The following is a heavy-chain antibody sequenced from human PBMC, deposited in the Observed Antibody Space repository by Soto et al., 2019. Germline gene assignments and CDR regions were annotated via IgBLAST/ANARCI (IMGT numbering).Heavy chain of an antibody. V-gene: IGHV5-51*01. J-gene: IGHJ3*02. CDR1: GYSFTSYW. D-gene: IGHD3-10*01. CDR2: IYPGDSDT. CDR3: ARRPVLWFGELSPNDAFDI. Sequence: EVQLVQSGAEVKKPGESLKISCKGSGYSFTSYWIGWVRQMPGKGLEWMGIIYPGDSDTRYSPSFQGQVTISADKSISTAYLQWSSLKASDTAMYYCARRPVLWFGELSPNDAFDIWGQGTMVTVSS.